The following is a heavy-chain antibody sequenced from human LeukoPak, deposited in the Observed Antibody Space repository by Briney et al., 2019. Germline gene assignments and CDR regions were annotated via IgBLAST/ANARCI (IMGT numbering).Heavy chain of an antibody. Sequence: SETLSLTCTVSGGSINSYYWSWIRQSPGKGLEWIGFIFYSGSTNYNPSLKSRVTISVDTSKNQFSLRLCSVTAADTAVYYCARHPSAQSSFDSWGQGTLVTVSS. J-gene: IGHJ4*02. CDR2: IFYSGST. CDR3: ARHPSAQSSFDS. CDR1: GGSINSYY. V-gene: IGHV4-59*08.